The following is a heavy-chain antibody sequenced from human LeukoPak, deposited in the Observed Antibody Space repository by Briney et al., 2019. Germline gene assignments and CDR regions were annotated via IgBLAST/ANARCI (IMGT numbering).Heavy chain of an antibody. V-gene: IGHV1-18*01. Sequence: ASVTVYCMGCGCIFTRYGISWVRPAPGQGLEWMGWIGAYNSNTNYSQKLQGRVTMTTDTSTSTDYMELRSLRSDDTAVYYCARGRAGEQQLVDYWGQGTLVTVSS. J-gene: IGHJ4*02. CDR3: ARGRAGEQQLVDY. CDR1: GCIFTRYG. D-gene: IGHD6-13*01. CDR2: IGAYNSNT.